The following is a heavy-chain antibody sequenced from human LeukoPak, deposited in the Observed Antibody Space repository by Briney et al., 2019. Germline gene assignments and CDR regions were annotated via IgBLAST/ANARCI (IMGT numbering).Heavy chain of an antibody. J-gene: IGHJ4*02. CDR1: GFTFSSYG. V-gene: IGHV3-33*01. CDR3: ARDLTYSSGWSYFDY. Sequence: GGSLRLSCAASGFTFSSYGMHWVRQAPGKGLERVAVIWYDGSTKYYADSVKGRFTISRDNSKNTLYLQMNSLRAEDTAVYYCARDLTYSSGWSYFDYWGQGTLVTVSS. CDR2: IWYDGSTK. D-gene: IGHD6-19*01.